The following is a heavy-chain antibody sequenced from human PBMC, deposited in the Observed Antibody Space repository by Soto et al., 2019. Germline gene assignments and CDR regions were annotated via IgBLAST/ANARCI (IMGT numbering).Heavy chain of an antibody. V-gene: IGHV4-4*07. J-gene: IGHJ5*02. Sequence: SETLCVTCTVYSASDSNYSWSGVRQPAGKGLDLIGRIRPCXNTNYSPSLMSRVTMSVDTSHNQFSLKLTSVTAADTAVYFCVRVRNCASDRHFAPWGQGALVTVSS. D-gene: IGHD2-21*02. CDR1: SASDSNYS. CDR2: IRPCXNT. CDR3: VRVRNCASDRHFAP.